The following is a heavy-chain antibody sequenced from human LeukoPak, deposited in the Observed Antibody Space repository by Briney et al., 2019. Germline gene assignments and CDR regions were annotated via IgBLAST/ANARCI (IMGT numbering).Heavy chain of an antibody. CDR1: GFNSHNHW. D-gene: IGHD3/OR15-3a*01. J-gene: IGHJ6*03. Sequence: GGSLRRYGTASGFNSHNHWMSWVRQAPGKGLERVANIKQDGSDQYYADSVRGRFTISRDNAKNSIFLQMNSLRDEDTAVYYCARDDFWGNDYYYMDVWGKGTTVTVSS. V-gene: IGHV3-7*01. CDR2: IKQDGSDQ. CDR3: ARDDFWGNDYYYMDV.